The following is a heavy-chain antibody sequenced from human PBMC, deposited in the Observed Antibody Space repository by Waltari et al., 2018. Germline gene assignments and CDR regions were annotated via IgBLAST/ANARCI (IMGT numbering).Heavy chain of an antibody. CDR2: IYYSGST. CDR3: AREILAYYDSSGYSDY. J-gene: IGHJ4*02. V-gene: IGHV4-39*07. Sequence: QLQLQESGPGLVKPSETLSLTCTVSGGSISSSSYYWGWIRQPPGKGLEWIGSIYYSGSTYYNPSLKSRVTISVDTSKNQCSLKLSSVTAADTAVYYCAREILAYYDSSGYSDYWGQGTLVTVSS. D-gene: IGHD3-22*01. CDR1: GGSISSSSYY.